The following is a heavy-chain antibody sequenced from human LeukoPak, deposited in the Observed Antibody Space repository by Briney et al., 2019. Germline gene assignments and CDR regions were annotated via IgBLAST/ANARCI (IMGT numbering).Heavy chain of an antibody. J-gene: IGHJ4*02. CDR2: IFHNGNT. D-gene: IGHD5-18*01. CDR1: GYSISSDYY. Sequence: SETLSLTCTVSGYSISSDYYWGWIRQPPGKGLEWIGNIFHNGNTYYNPSLKSRVTMSIDTSKKQFSLKLRTATAADTAVYYCARIEAVTRGYNHAYYFDYWGQGTLVTVSS. CDR3: ARIEAVTRGYNHAYYFDY. V-gene: IGHV4-38-2*02.